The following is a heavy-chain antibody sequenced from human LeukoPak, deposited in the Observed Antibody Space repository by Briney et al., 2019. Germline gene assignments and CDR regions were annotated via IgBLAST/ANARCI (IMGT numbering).Heavy chain of an antibody. D-gene: IGHD2-15*01. J-gene: IGHJ5*02. CDR2: IYPGDSDT. V-gene: IGHV5-51*01. CDR3: ARLVEDWFDP. CDR1: GYNFTSYW. Sequence: GGSLEISLKGSGYNFTSYWIGWVRQVPGKGLEWMGIIYPGDSDTRYSPSFQGQVTISADKSISTAYLQWSSLKASDTAMYYCARLVEDWFDPWGQGTLVTVSS.